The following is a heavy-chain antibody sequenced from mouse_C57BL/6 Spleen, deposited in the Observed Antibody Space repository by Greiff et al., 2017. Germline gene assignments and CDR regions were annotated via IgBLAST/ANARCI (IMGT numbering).Heavy chain of an antibody. V-gene: IGHV1-50*01. Sequence: QVQLQQPGAELVKPGASVKMSCKASGYTFTSYLMQWVKQRPGQGLEWIGEIDPYDSNTNYNQKFKGKATLTVDTSSSTAYMQLSSLTSADSAVVYCSRRLYCNYWYFDVWGTGTTVTVSS. D-gene: IGHD6-2*01. J-gene: IGHJ1*03. CDR2: IDPYDSNT. CDR3: SRRLYCNYWYFDV. CDR1: GYTFTSYL.